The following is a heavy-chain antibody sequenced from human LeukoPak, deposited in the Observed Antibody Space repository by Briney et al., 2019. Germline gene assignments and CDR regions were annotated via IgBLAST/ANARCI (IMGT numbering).Heavy chain of an antibody. J-gene: IGHJ3*02. D-gene: IGHD2-21*02. CDR2: IIPIFGTA. CDR3: ARTAEDAFDI. Sequence: SVKVSCKASGGTFSSYAISWVRQAPGQGLEWMGGIIPIFGTANYAQKFQGRVTITADKSTSTAYMELSRLRSDDTAVYYCARTAEDAFDIWGQGTMVTVSS. V-gene: IGHV1-69*06. CDR1: GGTFSSYA.